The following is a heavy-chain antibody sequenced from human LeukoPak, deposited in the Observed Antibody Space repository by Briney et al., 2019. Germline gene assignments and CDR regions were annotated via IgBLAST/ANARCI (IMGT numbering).Heavy chain of an antibody. CDR1: GGSISSYY. D-gene: IGHD6-19*01. Sequence: SETLSLTCTVSGGSISSYYWSWIRQPPGKGLECIGYIYYSGSTNYNPSLKSRVTISVDTSKNQFSLKLSSVTAADTAVYYCARVRVAGTNYMDVWGKGTTVTVSS. CDR2: IYYSGST. V-gene: IGHV4-59*08. CDR3: ARVRVAGTNYMDV. J-gene: IGHJ6*03.